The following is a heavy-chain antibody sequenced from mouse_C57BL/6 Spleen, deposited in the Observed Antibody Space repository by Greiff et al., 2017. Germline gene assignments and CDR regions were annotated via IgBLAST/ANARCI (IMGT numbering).Heavy chain of an antibody. CDR3: ARLLLTAHFDY. V-gene: IGHV5-9*01. Sequence: EVKLQESGGGLVKPGGSLKLSCAASGFTFSSYTMSWVRQTPEKRLEWVATISGGGGNTYYPDSVKGRFTIARDNAKTTLYLQMSSLRSEDTALYYCARLLLTAHFDYWGQGTTLTVSS. CDR2: ISGGGGNT. J-gene: IGHJ2*01. D-gene: IGHD4-1*01. CDR1: GFTFSSYT.